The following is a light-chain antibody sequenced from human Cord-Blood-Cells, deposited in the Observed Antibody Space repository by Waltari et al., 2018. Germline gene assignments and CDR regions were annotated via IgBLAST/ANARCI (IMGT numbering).Light chain of an antibody. V-gene: IGLV2-23*01. CDR2: EGS. Sequence: QSALTQPASVSGSPGQSITISCTGTSRDVGGYNLVSWYQQHPGKAPKLIIYEGSKRPSGVSNRFSGSKSGNTASLTISGLQAEDEADYYCCSYAGSSTWVFGGGTKLTVL. J-gene: IGLJ3*02. CDR1: SRDVGGYNL. CDR3: CSYAGSSTWV.